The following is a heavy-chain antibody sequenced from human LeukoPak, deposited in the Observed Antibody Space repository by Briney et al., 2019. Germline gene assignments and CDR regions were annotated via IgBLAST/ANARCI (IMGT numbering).Heavy chain of an antibody. Sequence: SVKVSCKAPGGTFSSYAVSWVRQAPGQGLEWMGRIAPMYDTADYAQRFQGRVTITADKSTGTVFMELSSLRSEDTGIYCCVRDYDSSGPQKNYFDFWGQGTLVTVSS. V-gene: IGHV1-69*06. CDR3: VRDYDSSGPQKNYFDF. CDR1: GGTFSSYA. CDR2: IAPMYDTA. D-gene: IGHD3-22*01. J-gene: IGHJ4*02.